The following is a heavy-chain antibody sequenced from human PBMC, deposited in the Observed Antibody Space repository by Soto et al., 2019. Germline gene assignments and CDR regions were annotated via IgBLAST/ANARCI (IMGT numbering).Heavy chain of an antibody. CDR3: ARDKSELPLDI. J-gene: IGHJ3*02. V-gene: IGHV4-30-4*01. CDR2: IYYTGST. CDR1: GGSMSSGDYY. D-gene: IGHD1-26*01. Sequence: QVHLQESGPGLVKPSQALSLTCTVSGGSMSSGDYYWSWIRQPPGKGLEWVGSIYYTGSTYYNPSLKSRVTISLDTSKNQFSLRLRSVTAADTAVYYCARDKSELPLDIWGHGTMVTVSS.